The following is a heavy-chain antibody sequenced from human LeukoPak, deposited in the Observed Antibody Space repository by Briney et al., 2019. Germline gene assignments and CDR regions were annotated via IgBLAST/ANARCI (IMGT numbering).Heavy chain of an antibody. D-gene: IGHD2/OR15-2a*01. CDR1: GFTFSSYN. CDR2: ITSSSSYI. V-gene: IGHV3-21*04. Sequence: GGSLRLSCAASGFTFSSYNMNWVRQAPGKGLEWVSSITSSSSYIYYADSVKGRFTISRDNAKNSLFLQMNSLTAEDTAVYYCARAGNTRFDYWGQGTLVTVSS. CDR3: ARAGNTRFDY. J-gene: IGHJ4*02.